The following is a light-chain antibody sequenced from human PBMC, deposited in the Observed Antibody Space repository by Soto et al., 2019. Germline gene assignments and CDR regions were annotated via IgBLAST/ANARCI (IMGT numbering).Light chain of an antibody. CDR2: GAS. CDR3: QQYNSYPYT. J-gene: IGKJ2*01. CDR1: QSVHSN. Sequence: EIVMTQSPATLSLSPGETATLSCRASQSVHSNLAWFQQHPGQAPRLLIYGASSRATGIPVRFSGSGSGTEFTLTISSLQPDDFATYYCQQYNSYPYTFGQGTKLEIK. V-gene: IGKV3-15*01.